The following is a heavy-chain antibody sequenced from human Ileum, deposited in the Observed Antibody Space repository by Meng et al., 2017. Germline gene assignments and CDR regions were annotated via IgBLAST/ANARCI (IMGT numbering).Heavy chain of an antibody. D-gene: IGHD1-14*01. V-gene: IGHV6-1*01. CDR2: TFYRSKWFD. J-gene: IGHJ4*02. CDR1: GDRVPNNTAA. CDR3: PRENRRIRGTRNSFDY. Sequence: SQTLSLTCCIPGDRVPNNTAAWHWIRQSPSRGLEWLGRTFYRSKWFDDYAPSVKSRITISPDTSKNQFSLQLNSVTPDDAAMYYCPRENRRIRGTRNSFDYWGRGNLVNGAS.